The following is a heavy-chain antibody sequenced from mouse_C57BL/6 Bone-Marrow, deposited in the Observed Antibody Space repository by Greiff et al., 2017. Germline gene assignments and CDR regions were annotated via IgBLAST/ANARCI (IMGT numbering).Heavy chain of an antibody. D-gene: IGHD1-1*01. CDR3: ASFITTVVGTGFAY. J-gene: IGHJ3*01. CDR1: GYTFTSYG. Sequence: VQLQQSGAELARPGASVKLSCKASGYTFTSYGISWVKQRTGQGLEWIGEIYPRSGNTYYNEKFKGKATLTADKSSSTAYMGLRSLTSEDSAVYFCASFITTVVGTGFAYWGQGTLVTVSA. V-gene: IGHV1-81*01. CDR2: IYPRSGNT.